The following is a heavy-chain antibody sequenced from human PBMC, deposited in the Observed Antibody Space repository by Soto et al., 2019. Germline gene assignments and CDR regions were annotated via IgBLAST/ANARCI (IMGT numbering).Heavy chain of an antibody. CDR3: GRVSGGIDVPYPEEYCQL. CDR2: ISAYNGNT. D-gene: IGHD6-13*01. J-gene: IGHJ1*01. CDR1: GYTFTSYG. Sequence: QVQLVQSGAEVKKPGASVKVSCKASGYTFTSYGISWVRQAPGQGLEWMGWISAYNGNTNYAQKLLGRVTMTTDTSFSTAYRARRSRRSDATAVYYCGRVSGGIDVPYPEEYCQLWGQGTLVTVSS. V-gene: IGHV1-18*01.